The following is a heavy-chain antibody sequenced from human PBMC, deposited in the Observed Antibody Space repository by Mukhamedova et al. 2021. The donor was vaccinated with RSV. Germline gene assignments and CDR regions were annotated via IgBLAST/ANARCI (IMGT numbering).Heavy chain of an antibody. CDR2: ISSDGST. V-gene: IGHV3-74*01. CDR3: GRGDGHGLRD. D-gene: IGHD3-16*01. CDR1: GFTFSSYW. Sequence: GFTFSSYWMHWVRQAPGKGLVWVSRISSDGSTSYADSVKGRFTISRDNAKNTLHLQMNSLRAEDTAVYYCGRGDGHGLRDLGQG. J-gene: IGHJ4*02.